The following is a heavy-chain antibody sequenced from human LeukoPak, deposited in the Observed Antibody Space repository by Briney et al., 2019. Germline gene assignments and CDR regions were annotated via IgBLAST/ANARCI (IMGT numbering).Heavy chain of an antibody. J-gene: IGHJ4*02. CDR2: ISAYNGNT. Sequence: ASVKVSCKASGYTFTSYGISWVRQAPGQGLEWMGWISAYNGNTNYAQKLQGRVTMTRDMSTSTVYMELSSLRSEDTAVYYCASFDYSDSFDYWGQGTLVTVSS. V-gene: IGHV1-18*01. CDR1: GYTFTSYG. CDR3: ASFDYSDSFDY. D-gene: IGHD3-9*01.